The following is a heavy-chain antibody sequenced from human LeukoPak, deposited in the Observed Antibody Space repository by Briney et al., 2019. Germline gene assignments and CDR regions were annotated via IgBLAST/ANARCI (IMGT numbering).Heavy chain of an antibody. CDR3: ARMPPEGSSDYGWFDP. CDR2: IYYSGNT. Sequence: PSETLSLTCTVSGGSISSGAYYWSWLRQHPGKGLEWIGYIYYSGNTYYNPSLKSRVTISEDTSKNQFSLKLSSVTAADTAVYSCARMPPEGSSDYGWFDPWGQGPLVTVSS. CDR1: GGSISSGAYY. D-gene: IGHD3-22*01. V-gene: IGHV4-31*03. J-gene: IGHJ5*02.